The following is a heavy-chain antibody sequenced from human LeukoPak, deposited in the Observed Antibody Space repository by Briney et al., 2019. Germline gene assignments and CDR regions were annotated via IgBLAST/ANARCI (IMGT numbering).Heavy chain of an antibody. CDR3: ARAVGGNYRRPIDY. V-gene: IGHV1-2*02. Sequence: GASVKVSCKASGYTFTGYQIHWVRQAPGQGLEWMGWINPNSGGTNYAQKFQGRVTMTRDTSISTAYTELSSLRSDDTAVYYCARAVGGNYRRPIDYWGQGSLVTVSS. D-gene: IGHD1-26*01. CDR1: GYTFTGYQ. J-gene: IGHJ4*02. CDR2: INPNSGGT.